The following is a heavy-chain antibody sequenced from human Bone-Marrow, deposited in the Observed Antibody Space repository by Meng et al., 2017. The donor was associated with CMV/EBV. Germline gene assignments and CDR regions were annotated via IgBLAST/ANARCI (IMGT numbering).Heavy chain of an antibody. CDR2: IYSGGST. CDR1: GFTVSSNY. V-gene: IGHV3-53*01. J-gene: IGHJ3*02. CDR3: ARGSRGNAFDI. Sequence: GESLKISCAASGFTVSSNYMSWVHQAPGKGLEWVSVIYSGGSTYYADSVKGRFTISRDNSKNTLYLQMNSLRAEDTAVYYCARGSRGNAFDIWGQGTMVTVSS. D-gene: IGHD3-10*01.